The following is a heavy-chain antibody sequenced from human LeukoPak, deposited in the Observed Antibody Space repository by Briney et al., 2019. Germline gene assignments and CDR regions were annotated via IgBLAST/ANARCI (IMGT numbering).Heavy chain of an antibody. CDR2: IYYSGST. Sequence: PSETLSLTCTVSGGSISSGGYYWSWIRQHPGKGLEWIVYIYYSGSTYYNPSLKSRVTITVDTSKNQFSLKLSSVTAADTAVYYCARDGGYCSSTSCYFASWGQGTLVTVSS. J-gene: IGHJ4*02. CDR3: ARDGGYCSSTSCYFAS. CDR1: GGSISSGGYY. V-gene: IGHV4-31*03. D-gene: IGHD2-2*01.